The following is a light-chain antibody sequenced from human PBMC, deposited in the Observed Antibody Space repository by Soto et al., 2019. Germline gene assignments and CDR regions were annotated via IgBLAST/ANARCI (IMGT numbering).Light chain of an antibody. CDR3: QQYYNWPRT. Sequence: EIVLTQSPGTLSLSPGERATLSCRASQSVSTNLAWYQQKPGQAPRLLFYGASTRATGLPARFSGTGSGTEFTLTINSLQAEDSAVYYCQQYYNWPRTFGQGTRLEIK. V-gene: IGKV3-15*01. CDR2: GAS. CDR1: QSVSTN. J-gene: IGKJ5*01.